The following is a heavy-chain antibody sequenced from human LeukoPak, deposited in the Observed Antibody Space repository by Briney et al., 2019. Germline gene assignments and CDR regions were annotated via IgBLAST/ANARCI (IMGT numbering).Heavy chain of an antibody. CDR1: GFTFSSYA. CDR3: ARDSVGLLTGLDY. CDR2: ISSSSTYI. V-gene: IGHV3-21*01. J-gene: IGHJ4*02. Sequence: PGGSLRLSCAASGFTFSSYAMHWVRQAPGKGLEWVSSISSSSTYIYYADSVKGRFTISRDNAKNSLYLQMNSLRAEDAAVYYCARDSVGLLTGLDYWGQGTLVTVSS. D-gene: IGHD3-9*01.